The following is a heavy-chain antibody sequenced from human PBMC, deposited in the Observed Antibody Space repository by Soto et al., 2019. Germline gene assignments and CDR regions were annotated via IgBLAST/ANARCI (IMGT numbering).Heavy chain of an antibody. CDR2: ISWNSGSI. CDR1: GFTFDDYA. CDR3: AKDRGVDLLYYYMDV. V-gene: IGHV3-9*01. D-gene: IGHD2-15*01. J-gene: IGHJ6*03. Sequence: GGSLRLSCAASGFTFDDYAMHWVRQAPGKGLEWVSGISWNSGSIGYADSVKGRFTISRDNAKNSLYLQMNSLRAEDTALYYCAKDRGVDLLYYYMDVWGKGTTVTVSS.